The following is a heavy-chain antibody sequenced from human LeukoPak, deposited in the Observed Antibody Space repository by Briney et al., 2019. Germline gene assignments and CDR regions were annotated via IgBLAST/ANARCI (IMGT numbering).Heavy chain of an antibody. CDR2: ISGSCGST. V-gene: IGHV3-23*01. CDR3: ARRIAAAGSFDS. J-gene: IGHJ4*02. CDR1: GFTISSYA. Sequence: PGGALRLSCAASGFTISSYAMSWVRQAPGKGLEWVSAISGSCGSTYYADSVKCRFTISRDNSKNTLYLQMNSLRAEDTAVYSCARRIAAAGSFDSWGQGTLVTVSS. D-gene: IGHD6-13*01.